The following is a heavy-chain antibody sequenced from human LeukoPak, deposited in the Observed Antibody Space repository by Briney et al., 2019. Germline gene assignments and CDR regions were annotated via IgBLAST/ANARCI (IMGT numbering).Heavy chain of an antibody. V-gene: IGHV1-24*01. Sequence: ASVKVSCKVSGYTLTELSMHWVRQAPGKGLEWMGGFDPEDGETIYAQKFQGRVTMTEDTSTDTAYMELSSLRSEDTAVYYCATAFPSLRYFDYWGQGTTVTVSS. D-gene: IGHD3-9*01. CDR3: ATAFPSLRYFDY. CDR2: FDPEDGET. J-gene: IGHJ4*03. CDR1: GYTLTELS.